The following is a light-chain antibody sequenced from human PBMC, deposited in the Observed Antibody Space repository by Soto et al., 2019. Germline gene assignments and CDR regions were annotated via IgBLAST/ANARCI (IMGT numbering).Light chain of an antibody. Sequence: QSALTQPASVSGSPGQSITISCTGTSSDVGSFNLVSWYQHHPGKAPKLMIYEGSKRPSGVSDRFSGSESGNTASLTISGLQAEDEADYYCCSYAGSSTDVVFGGGTKLTVL. CDR1: SSDVGSFNL. V-gene: IGLV2-23*01. J-gene: IGLJ2*01. CDR2: EGS. CDR3: CSYAGSSTDVV.